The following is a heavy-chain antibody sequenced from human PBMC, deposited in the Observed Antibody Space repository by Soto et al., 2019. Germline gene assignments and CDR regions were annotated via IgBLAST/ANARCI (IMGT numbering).Heavy chain of an antibody. CDR1: GFSLTTSGVG. CDR3: AHRGYMYGNWDHGYFDY. D-gene: IGHD5-18*01. V-gene: IGHV2-5*02. Sequence: QITLKESGPTRVKPTQTLALTCTFSGFSLTTSGVGVGWIRKTPGKALEWLAVIYWDDDKRYNPSLKNRLTITKXXSXTPXVRIMADMDPVDTATYFCAHRGYMYGNWDHGYFDYWGQGTLVTVSS. CDR2: IYWDDDK. J-gene: IGHJ4*02.